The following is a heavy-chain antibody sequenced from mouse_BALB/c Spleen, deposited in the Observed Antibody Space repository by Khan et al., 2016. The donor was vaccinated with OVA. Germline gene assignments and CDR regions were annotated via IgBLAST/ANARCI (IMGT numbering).Heavy chain of an antibody. Sequence: QVQLQQPGAELVKPGASVKLSCKASGYTFTNYDLNWVRLRPEQGLEWIGWIFPVDGSAKYNEKFKGKATLTTDKSSSTAYMQLSRLTSEDSAVYFCARYYYGGVLCLDFDVWGAGTAVTVSS. V-gene: IGHV1-85*01. CDR2: IFPVDGSA. CDR3: ARYYYGGVLCLDFDV. J-gene: IGHJ1*01. CDR1: GYTFTNYD. D-gene: IGHD1-1*01.